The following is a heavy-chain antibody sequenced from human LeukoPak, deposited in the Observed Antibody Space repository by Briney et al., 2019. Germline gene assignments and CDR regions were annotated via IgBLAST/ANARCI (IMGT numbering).Heavy chain of an antibody. CDR2: IYYSGST. J-gene: IGHJ2*01. V-gene: IGHV4-39*01. Sequence: SETLSLTCTVSGGSISSSSYYWGWIRQPPGKGLEWIGSIYYSGSTYYNPSLKSRVTISVDTSKNQFSLKLSSVTAADTAVYYCARRQSEEYIFDPWGRGTLVTVSS. D-gene: IGHD2/OR15-2a*01. CDR1: GGSISSSSYY. CDR3: ARRQSEEYIFDP.